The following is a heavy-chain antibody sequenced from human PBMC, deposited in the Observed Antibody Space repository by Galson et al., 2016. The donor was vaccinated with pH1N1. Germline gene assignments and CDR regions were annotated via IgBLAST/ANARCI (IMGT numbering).Heavy chain of an antibody. D-gene: IGHD1-26*01. V-gene: IGHV3-11*01. CDR2: INYSGSPN. CDR3: ARYRGDSYGMDV. CDR1: GFTLSDYY. J-gene: IGHJ6*02. Sequence: SLRLSCAASGFTLSDYYMSWIRQAPGKGLEWLSYINYSGSPNYDADPMKGRLAISRDIAKNSMYLDMNSLRVEDTAVYFCARYRGDSYGMDVWGQGTTVTVSS.